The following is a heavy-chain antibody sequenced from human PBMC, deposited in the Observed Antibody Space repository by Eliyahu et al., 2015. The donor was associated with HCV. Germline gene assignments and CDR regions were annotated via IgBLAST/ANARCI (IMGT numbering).Heavy chain of an antibody. J-gene: IGHJ3*02. D-gene: IGHD2-21*02. Sequence: EVQLVESGGGLVQPGGSLRLSCAAXGFXFXNYWXGWVRQAPGKGLEWXANVKLDGSVKYYLDSVKGRFTISRDNAKNSLYLQMSSLRADDTAIYYCTRDPHWGCGGDCYPGAFDIWGQGTMVTVSS. CDR3: TRDPHWGCGGDCYPGAFDI. V-gene: IGHV3-7*01. CDR1: GFXFXNYW. CDR2: VKLDGSVK.